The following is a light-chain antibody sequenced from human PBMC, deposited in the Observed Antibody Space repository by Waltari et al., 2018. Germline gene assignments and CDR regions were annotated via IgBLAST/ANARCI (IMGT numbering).Light chain of an antibody. Sequence: QSALTHPASVSGSPGQSITISCTGTSSDVGSYNLVSWYQHHPGKAPKLMIYEGTQRPSGVSDRFSGSKSGDTASLTISVLQAEDEADYYCCSYVRDITWVFGGGTKLTVL. CDR1: SSDVGSYNL. CDR2: EGT. V-gene: IGLV2-23*01. J-gene: IGLJ3*02. CDR3: CSYVRDITWV.